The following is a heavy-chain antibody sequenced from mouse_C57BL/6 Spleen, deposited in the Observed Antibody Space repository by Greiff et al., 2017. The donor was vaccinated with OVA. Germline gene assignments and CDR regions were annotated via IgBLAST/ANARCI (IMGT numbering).Heavy chain of an antibody. J-gene: IGHJ1*03. CDR1: GYTFTDYN. CDR2: INPNNGGT. CDR3: AVYGNYAYFDV. Sequence: EVKLQESGPELVKPGASVKIPCKASGYTFTDYNMDWVKQSHGKSLEWIGDINPNNGGTIYNQKFKGKATLTVDKSSSTAYMELRSLTSEDTAVYYCAVYGNYAYFDVWGTGTTVTVSS. V-gene: IGHV1-18*01. D-gene: IGHD2-1*01.